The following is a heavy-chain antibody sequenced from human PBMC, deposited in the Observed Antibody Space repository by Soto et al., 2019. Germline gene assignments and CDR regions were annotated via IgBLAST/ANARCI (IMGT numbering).Heavy chain of an antibody. V-gene: IGHV4-31*03. CDR1: GGSISSGGYY. Sequence: SETLSLTCTVSGGSISSGGYYWSWIRQHPVKGLEWIGYIYYSGSTYYNPSLKSRVTISVDTSKNQFSLKLSSVTAADTAVYYCARVMTTVTTIYFDYWGQGTLVTVSS. D-gene: IGHD4-4*01. CDR3: ARVMTTVTTIYFDY. CDR2: IYYSGST. J-gene: IGHJ4*02.